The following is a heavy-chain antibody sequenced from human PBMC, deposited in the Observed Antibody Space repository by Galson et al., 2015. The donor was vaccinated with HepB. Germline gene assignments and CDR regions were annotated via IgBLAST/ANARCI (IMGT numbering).Heavy chain of an antibody. CDR2: ISSSSSYT. CDR3: ASSSGWNEVDY. Sequence: SLRLSCAASGFTFSDYYMSWIRQAPGKGLEWVSYISSSSSYTNYADSVKGRFTISRDNAKNSLYLQMNSLRAEDTAVYYCASSSGWNEVDYWGQGTLVTVSS. V-gene: IGHV3-11*06. CDR1: GFTFSDYY. D-gene: IGHD6-19*01. J-gene: IGHJ4*02.